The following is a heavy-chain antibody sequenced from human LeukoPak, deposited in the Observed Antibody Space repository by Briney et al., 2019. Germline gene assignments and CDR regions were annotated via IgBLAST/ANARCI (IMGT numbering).Heavy chain of an antibody. D-gene: IGHD3-10*01. CDR3: TTWVYYGSGGDY. CDR2: IKSKTDGGTT. J-gene: IGHJ4*02. Sequence: KPGGSLRLSCAASGFTFSNAWMSWVRQAPGKGLEWVGRIKSKTDGGTTDYAAPVKGRFTISRDDSKNTLYLQMNSLKTEDTAVYYCTTWVYYGSGGDYWGQGTLVTVCS. V-gene: IGHV3-15*01. CDR1: GFTFSNAW.